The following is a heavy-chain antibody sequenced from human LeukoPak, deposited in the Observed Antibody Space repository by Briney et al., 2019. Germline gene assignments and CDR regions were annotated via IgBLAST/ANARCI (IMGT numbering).Heavy chain of an antibody. J-gene: IGHJ5*02. CDR3: ARERDQDIVVVVASPDWFDP. CDR2: IIPILGIA. Sequence: SVKVSCKASGGTFSSYAISWVRQAPGQGLEWMGRIIPILGIANYAQKFQGRVTITADKSTSTAYMELSSLRSEDTAVYYCARERDQDIVVVVASPDWFDPWGQGTLVTPSS. D-gene: IGHD2-15*01. CDR1: GGTFSSYA. V-gene: IGHV1-69*04.